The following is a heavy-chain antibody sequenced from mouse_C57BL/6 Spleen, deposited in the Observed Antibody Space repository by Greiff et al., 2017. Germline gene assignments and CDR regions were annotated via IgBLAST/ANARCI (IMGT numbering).Heavy chain of an antibody. CDR2: INPSTGGT. CDR3: ARRGGSTPYYFDY. V-gene: IGHV1-42*01. CDR1: GYSFTGYY. Sequence: EVKLQESGPELVKPGASVKISCKASGYSFTGYYMNWVKQSPEKSLEWIGEINPSTGGTTYNQKFKAKATLTVDKSSSTAYMQLKSLTSEDSAGYYCARRGGSTPYYFDYWGQGTTLTVSS. D-gene: IGHD1-1*01. J-gene: IGHJ2*01.